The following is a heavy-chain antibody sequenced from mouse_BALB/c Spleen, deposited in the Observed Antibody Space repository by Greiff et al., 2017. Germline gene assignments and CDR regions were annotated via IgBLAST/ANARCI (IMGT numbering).Heavy chain of an antibody. CDR2: INPSSGYT. CDR3: AREEFTTAVAMDY. Sequence: VQLQQSGAELARPGASVKMSCKASGYTFTSYTMHWVKQRPGQGLEWIGYINPSSGYTNYNQKFKDKTTLTADKSSSTAYMQLSSLTSEDSAVYYCAREEFTTAVAMDYWGQGTSVTVSS. J-gene: IGHJ4*01. D-gene: IGHD1-2*01. CDR1: GYTFTSYT. V-gene: IGHV1-4*01.